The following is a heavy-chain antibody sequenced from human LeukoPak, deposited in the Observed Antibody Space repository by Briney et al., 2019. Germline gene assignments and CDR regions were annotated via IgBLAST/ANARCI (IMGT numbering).Heavy chain of an antibody. D-gene: IGHD3-10*01. V-gene: IGHV3-73*01. CDR2: IRSKANSYAT. CDR1: GFTFSGSA. CDR3: TRHPDYGEYNWFDP. J-gene: IGHJ5*02. Sequence: PGGSLKLSCAASGFTFSGSAMHWVRQASGKGPEWVGRIRSKANSYATAYAASVKGRFTISRDDSKNTAYLQMNSLKTEDTAVYYCTRHPDYGEYNWFDPWGQGTLVTVSS.